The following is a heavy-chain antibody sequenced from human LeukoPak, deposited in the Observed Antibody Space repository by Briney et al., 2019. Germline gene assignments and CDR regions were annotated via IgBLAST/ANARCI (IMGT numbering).Heavy chain of an antibody. CDR1: GYTFTSYY. D-gene: IGHD3-9*01. CDR2: INPSGGST. V-gene: IGHV1-46*01. Sequence: GASVKVSCKASGYTFTSYYMHWVRQAPGQGLEWMGIINPSGGSTSYAQKFQGRVTMTRDTSTSTVYMELSSLRSEDTAVYYCAREARSVDYDILTGYYIIFDYWGQGTLVTVSS. CDR3: AREARSVDYDILTGYYIIFDY. J-gene: IGHJ4*02.